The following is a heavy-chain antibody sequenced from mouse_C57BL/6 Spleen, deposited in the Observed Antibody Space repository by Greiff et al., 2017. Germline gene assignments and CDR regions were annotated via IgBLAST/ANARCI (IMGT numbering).Heavy chain of an antibody. Sequence: VQLQQSGPALVKPGASVKISCKASGYSFTGYYMNWVKQSPEKSLEWIGEINPSTGGTTYNQKFKAKATLTVDKSSSTAYMQLKSLTSEDSAVYYCARSITTVVARPFAYWGQGTLVTVSA. CDR2: INPSTGGT. D-gene: IGHD1-1*01. CDR3: ARSITTVVARPFAY. CDR1: GYSFTGYY. J-gene: IGHJ3*01. V-gene: IGHV1-42*01.